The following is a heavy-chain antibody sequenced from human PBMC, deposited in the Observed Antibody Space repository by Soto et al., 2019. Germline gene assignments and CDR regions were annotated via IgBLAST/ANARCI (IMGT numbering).Heavy chain of an antibody. CDR3: ARVGRDGYNPPFDY. J-gene: IGHJ4*02. D-gene: IGHD5-12*01. Sequence: SETLSLTCAVSGGLISGGGYFWTWIRQPPGKGLEWIGYIYYSGSTYYNPSLKSRVTISVDTSKNQFSLKLSSVTAADTAVYYCARVGRDGYNPPFDYWGQGTLVTVSS. V-gene: IGHV4-31*11. CDR2: IYYSGST. CDR1: GGLISGGGYF.